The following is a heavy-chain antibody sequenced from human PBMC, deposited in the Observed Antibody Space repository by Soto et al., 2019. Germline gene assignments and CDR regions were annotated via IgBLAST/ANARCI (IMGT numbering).Heavy chain of an antibody. J-gene: IGHJ4*02. D-gene: IGHD3-9*01. Sequence: PGGSLRLSCAASGFTFSSYWMSWVRQAPGKGLEWVANIKQDGSEKYYVDSVKGRFTISRDNAKNSLYLQMNSLRAEDTAVYYCARDHSPVLTGPLFDYWGQGTLVTVSS. CDR3: ARDHSPVLTGPLFDY. V-gene: IGHV3-7*01. CDR1: GFTFSSYW. CDR2: IKQDGSEK.